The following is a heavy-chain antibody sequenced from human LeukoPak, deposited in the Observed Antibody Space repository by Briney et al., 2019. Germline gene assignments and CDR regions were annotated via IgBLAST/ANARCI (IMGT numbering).Heavy chain of an antibody. J-gene: IGHJ4*02. Sequence: PGGSLRLSCAASGFTFDDYGMSWVRQAPGKGLEWVSGTNWNGGSTGYADSVKGRFPISRDNAKNSLYLQMNSLRAEDTALYYCARDLGDVSMVRGVMVYFDYWGQGTLVTVSS. CDR2: TNWNGGST. D-gene: IGHD3-10*01. V-gene: IGHV3-20*04. CDR3: ARDLGDVSMVRGVMVYFDY. CDR1: GFTFDDYG.